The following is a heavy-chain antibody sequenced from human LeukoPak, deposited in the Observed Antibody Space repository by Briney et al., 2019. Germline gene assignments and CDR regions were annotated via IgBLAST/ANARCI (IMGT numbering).Heavy chain of an antibody. CDR3: ARGDSGWYESGIDY. D-gene: IGHD6-19*01. CDR1: GYTFTGYY. CDR2: INPNSGGT. Sequence: ASVKDSCKASGYTFTGYYMHWVRQAPGQGREGMGWINPNSGGTNYAQKFQGRVTMNRDTSISTAYMELSRLRSDDTAVYYCARGDSGWYESGIDYWGQGTLVTVSS. V-gene: IGHV1-2*02. J-gene: IGHJ4*02.